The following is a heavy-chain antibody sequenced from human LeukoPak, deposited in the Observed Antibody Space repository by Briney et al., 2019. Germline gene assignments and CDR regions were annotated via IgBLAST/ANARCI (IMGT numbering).Heavy chain of an antibody. CDR3: ARIGCSSTSCYYYYYYHMDV. J-gene: IGHJ6*03. CDR1: GFSLSNARMG. V-gene: IGHV2-26*01. Sequence: GSGPTLVNPTETLTLTCTVSGFSLSNARMGVSWIRQPPGKALEWLAHIFSNDEKSYITSLKSRLTISKDTSKSQVVLTMTNMDPVDTATYYCARIGCSSTSCYYYYYYHMDVWGKGTTVTVSS. D-gene: IGHD2-2*01. CDR2: IFSNDEK.